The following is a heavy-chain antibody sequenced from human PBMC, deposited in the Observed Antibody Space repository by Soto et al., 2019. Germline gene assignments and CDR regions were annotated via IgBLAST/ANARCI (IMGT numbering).Heavy chain of an antibody. Sequence: SATLSLTCTVSGGSISIYYWSCIRKSAGKGLEWIGRIYATGTTDYNPSLKSRVMMSVDTSKKQFSLKLRSVTAADTAVYYCVRDGTKTLRDWFDPWGQGISVTVSS. V-gene: IGHV4-4*07. CDR1: GGSISIYY. D-gene: IGHD1-1*01. CDR2: IYATGTT. J-gene: IGHJ5*02. CDR3: VRDGTKTLRDWFDP.